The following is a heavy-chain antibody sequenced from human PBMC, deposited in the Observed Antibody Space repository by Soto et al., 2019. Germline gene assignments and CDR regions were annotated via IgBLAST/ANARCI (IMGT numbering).Heavy chain of an antibody. CDR1: GGSFSGYY. CDR3: ARGHIVVVTAIRAIFQH. V-gene: IGHV4-34*01. CDR2: INHSGST. Sequence: QVQLQQWGAGLLKPSETLSVTCAVYGGSFSGYYWSWIRQPPGKRLEWIGEINHSGSTNYNPSLKSRVTISVDTSKNQFSLKLSSVTAADTAVHYCARGHIVVVTAIRAIFQHWGQTTLFTVSS. J-gene: IGHJ1*01. D-gene: IGHD2-21*02.